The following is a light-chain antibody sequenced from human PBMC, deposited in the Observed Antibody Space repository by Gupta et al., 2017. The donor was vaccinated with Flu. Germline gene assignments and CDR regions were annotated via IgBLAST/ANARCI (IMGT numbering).Light chain of an antibody. CDR2: DNN. V-gene: IGLV1-51*01. CDR3: GTWDCRLSAAV. Sequence: QSVLTQPPSVSAAPGQKVTISCSGSSSNIGNNYVSWYQQLPGTTPKLPIYDNNKRPSGIPDRFSGSKSGTSATLGITGLQTGDEADYYCGTWDCRLSAAVFGGGTQLTVL. CDR1: SSNIGNNY. J-gene: IGLJ7*01.